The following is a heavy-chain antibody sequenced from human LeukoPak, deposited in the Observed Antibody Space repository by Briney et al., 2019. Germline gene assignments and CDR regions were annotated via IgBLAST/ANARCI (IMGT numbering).Heavy chain of an antibody. CDR3: ARDARDCSSTSCKKGWFDP. CDR2: IYTSGST. J-gene: IGHJ5*02. CDR1: GGSISSGSYY. V-gene: IGHV4-61*02. Sequence: PSQTLSLTCTVSGGSISSGSYYWSWIRQPAGKGLEWIGRIYTSGSTNYNPSLKSRVTISVDTSKNQFSLKLSSVTAADTAVYYCARDARDCSSTSCKKGWFDPWGQGTLVTVSS. D-gene: IGHD2-2*01.